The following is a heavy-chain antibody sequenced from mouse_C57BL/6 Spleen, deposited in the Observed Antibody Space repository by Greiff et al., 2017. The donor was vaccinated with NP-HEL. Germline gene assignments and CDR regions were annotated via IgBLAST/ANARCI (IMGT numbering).Heavy chain of an antibody. CDR3: AREGYYGSSHWYFDV. Sequence: EVQRVESGGGLVKPGGSLKLSCAASGFTFSDYGMHWVRQAPEKGLEWVAYISSGSSTIYYADTVKGRFTISRDNAKNTLFLQLTSRRSEDTAMYYCAREGYYGSSHWYFDVWGTGTTVTVSS. CDR1: GFTFSDYG. J-gene: IGHJ1*03. CDR2: ISSGSSTI. D-gene: IGHD1-1*01. V-gene: IGHV5-17*01.